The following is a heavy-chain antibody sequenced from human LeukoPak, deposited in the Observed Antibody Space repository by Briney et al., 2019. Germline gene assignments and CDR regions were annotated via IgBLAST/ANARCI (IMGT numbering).Heavy chain of an antibody. J-gene: IGHJ6*03. D-gene: IGHD3-10*01. CDR3: AKDSAFYYIDV. CDR1: GFTVSSNY. Sequence: GGSLRLSCAASGFTVSSNYMSWVRQAPGKGLEWVSSISSSSYIYYADSVKGRFTISRDNSKNTLYLQMNSLKGDDTAVYYCAKDSAFYYIDVWGKGTTVIISS. CDR2: ISSSSYI. V-gene: IGHV3-69-1*01.